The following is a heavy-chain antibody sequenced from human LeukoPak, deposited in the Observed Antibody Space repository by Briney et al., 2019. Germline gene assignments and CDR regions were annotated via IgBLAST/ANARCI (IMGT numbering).Heavy chain of an antibody. CDR2: IYHNGNI. CDR3: ARDPVAAPGTAFDC. Sequence: SETLSLTCAVSGVSLDSSSWWNWVRQPPGQGLEWIAEIYHNGNINYNPSLKSRVSLSVDKAKRQISLKLASMTAADTAVYYCARDPVAAPGTAFDCWGQGILVTVSA. D-gene: IGHD6-13*01. CDR1: GVSLDSSSW. V-gene: IGHV4-4*02. J-gene: IGHJ4*02.